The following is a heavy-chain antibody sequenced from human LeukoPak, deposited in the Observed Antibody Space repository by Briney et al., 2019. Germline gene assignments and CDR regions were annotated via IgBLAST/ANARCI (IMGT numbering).Heavy chain of an antibody. D-gene: IGHD1-1*01. CDR3: ALSSTARGGSDY. J-gene: IGHJ4*02. Sequence: PGGSLRLSCAAFGFTFSNYWMSWVRQAPGKGLEWVANINQDGSEIYYVDSVKGRFTISRDNAKNSLYLQMNSLRAEDTAVYYCALSSTARGGSDYWGQGTLVTVSS. CDR1: GFTFSNYW. V-gene: IGHV3-7*02. CDR2: INQDGSEI.